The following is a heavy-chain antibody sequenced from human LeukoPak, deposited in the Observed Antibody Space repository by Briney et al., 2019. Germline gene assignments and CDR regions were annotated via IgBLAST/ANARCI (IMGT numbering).Heavy chain of an antibody. CDR3: ARPFGGYATSHFDY. D-gene: IGHD5-12*01. V-gene: IGHV5-51*01. Sequence: GAPLQICCKGAGYSITSYWIGCVRQIAGKRLELMGIIYPGGSDTSYSPSFQGQVTISADKSISTAYLQWSSLKASDTAMYYCARPFGGYATSHFDYWGQGSLVSVSS. CDR2: IYPGGSDT. J-gene: IGHJ4*02. CDR1: GYSITSYW.